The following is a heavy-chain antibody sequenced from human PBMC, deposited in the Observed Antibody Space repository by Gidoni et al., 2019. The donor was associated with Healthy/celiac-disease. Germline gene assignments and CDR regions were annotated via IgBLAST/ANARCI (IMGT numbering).Heavy chain of an antibody. CDR3: ARVGDNAQWWFDP. CDR2: MSSSSSDI. Sequence: EVQLVESGGGLVKPGWSLRLSCAASGFTFSSYSMNWVRQAPGKGLELVSSMSSSSSDIYYADSVKGRFTISRDNAKNSLYLQMNSLRAEDTAVYYCARVGDNAQWWFDPWGQGTLVTVSS. CDR1: GFTFSSYS. V-gene: IGHV3-21*01. J-gene: IGHJ5*02. D-gene: IGHD3-16*01.